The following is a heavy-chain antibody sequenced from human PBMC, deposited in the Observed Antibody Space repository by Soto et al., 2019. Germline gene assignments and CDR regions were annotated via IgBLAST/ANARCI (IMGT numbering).Heavy chain of an antibody. Sequence: SVKVSCKASGGTFSSYTISWVRQAPGQGLERMGRIIPILGIANYAQKFQGRVTITADESTSTAYMELSSLRSEDTAVYYCAREMATIMYYWGQGTLVTVSS. CDR1: GGTFSSYT. CDR2: IIPILGIA. CDR3: AREMATIMYY. J-gene: IGHJ4*02. D-gene: IGHD5-12*01. V-gene: IGHV1-69*04.